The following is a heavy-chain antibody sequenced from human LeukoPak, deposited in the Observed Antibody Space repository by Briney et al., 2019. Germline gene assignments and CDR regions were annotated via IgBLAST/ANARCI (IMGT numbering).Heavy chain of an antibody. J-gene: IGHJ4*02. CDR3: ARGRIAAAGTSGY. D-gene: IGHD6-13*01. CDR2: INHSGST. CDR1: GGSFSGYY. Sequence: SETLSLTCAVYGGSFSGYYWSWIRQPPGKGLEWIGEINHSGSTNYNPSLKSRVTISVDTSKNQFSLKLSSVTAADTAVYYCARGRIAAAGTSGYWGQGTLVNVSS. V-gene: IGHV4-34*01.